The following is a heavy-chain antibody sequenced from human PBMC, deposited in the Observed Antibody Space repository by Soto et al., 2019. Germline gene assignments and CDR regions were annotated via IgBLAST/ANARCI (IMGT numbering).Heavy chain of an antibody. J-gene: IGHJ4*02. Sequence: SETLSLTCTVSGGSISSYYWSWIRQPPGKGLEWIGYIYYSGSTNYNPSLKSRVTISVDTSKNQFSLKLSSVTAADTAVYYCARLEGDYYDSSGYYFDYWGQGTLVTVSS. D-gene: IGHD3-22*01. CDR2: IYYSGST. V-gene: IGHV4-59*08. CDR3: ARLEGDYYDSSGYYFDY. CDR1: GGSISSYY.